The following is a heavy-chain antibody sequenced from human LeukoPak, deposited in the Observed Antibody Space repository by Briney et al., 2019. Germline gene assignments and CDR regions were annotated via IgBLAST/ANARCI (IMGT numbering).Heavy chain of an antibody. J-gene: IGHJ4*02. CDR3: ASTYDSGVVYSY. V-gene: IGHV4-34*01. CDR1: GGSFSGYY. Sequence: PSETLSLTCAVYGGSFSGYYWSWIRQPPGKGLEWIGEINHSGSTNYNPSLESRVTISVDTSKNQFSLKLSSVTAADTAVYYCASTYDSGVVYSYWGQGTLVTVSS. CDR2: INHSGST. D-gene: IGHD3-22*01.